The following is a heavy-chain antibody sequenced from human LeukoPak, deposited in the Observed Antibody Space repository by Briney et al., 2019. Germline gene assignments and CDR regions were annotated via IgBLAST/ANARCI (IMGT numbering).Heavy chain of an antibody. J-gene: IGHJ4*02. D-gene: IGHD3-10*01. CDR1: GYTFTSYG. CDR3: ARVEGSASMVRGVIRYFDY. V-gene: IGHV1-18*01. CDR2: ISAYSGNT. Sequence: RASVKVSCKASGYTFTSYGISWVRQAPGQGLEWMGWISAYSGNTNYAQKLQGRVTMTTDTSTSTAYMELRSLRSDDTAVYYCARVEGSASMVRGVIRYFDYWGQGTLVTVSS.